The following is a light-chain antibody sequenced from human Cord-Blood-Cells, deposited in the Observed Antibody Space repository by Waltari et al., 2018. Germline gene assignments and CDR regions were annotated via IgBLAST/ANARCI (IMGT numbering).Light chain of an antibody. Sequence: AIRMTQSPSSLSASTGDRVTITCRASQGISSYLAWYRQKPGKAPKLRIYAASTLQSGVPSRFSGSGSGTDFTLTISCLQSEDCATYYCQQYYSYPFTFVPGTKVDIK. CDR2: AAS. V-gene: IGKV1-8*01. J-gene: IGKJ3*01. CDR1: QGISSY. CDR3: QQYYSYPFT.